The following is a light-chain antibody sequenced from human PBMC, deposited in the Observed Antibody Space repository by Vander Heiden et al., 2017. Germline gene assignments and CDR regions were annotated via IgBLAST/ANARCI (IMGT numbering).Light chain of an antibody. Sequence: EIVLAQSPATLYLSPGERATLSCRASQSVGGYLAWYQQKPGQSPRLLIYDASNRAAGIPARFSGSGSGTDFTLTISRLEPEDFAVYYCQQRSSWPLTFGGGTKVEIK. CDR2: DAS. J-gene: IGKJ4*01. CDR3: QQRSSWPLT. CDR1: QSVGGY. V-gene: IGKV3-11*01.